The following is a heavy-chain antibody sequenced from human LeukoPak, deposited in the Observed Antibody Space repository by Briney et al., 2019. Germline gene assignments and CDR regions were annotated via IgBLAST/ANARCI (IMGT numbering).Heavy chain of an antibody. CDR2: IYYSGST. D-gene: IGHD3-22*01. CDR3: ASRRGYDSGGYLY. J-gene: IGHJ4*02. V-gene: IGHV4-39*01. Sequence: SETQSLTCTVSGGSISSSSYYWGWIRQPPGKGLEWIGSIYYSGSTYYNPSLKSRVTISVDTSKNQFSLKLSSVTAADTAVYYCASRRGYDSGGYLYWGQGTLVTVSS. CDR1: GGSISSSSYY.